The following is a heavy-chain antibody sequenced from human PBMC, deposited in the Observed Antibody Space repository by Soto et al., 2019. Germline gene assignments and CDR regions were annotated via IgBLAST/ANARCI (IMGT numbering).Heavy chain of an antibody. Sequence: ASVKVSCKASGYTFTSYGISWVRQAPGQGLERMGWISAYNGNTNYAQKLQGRVTMTTDTSTSTAYMELRSLRSDDTAVYYCARDVAWFGELFLPTTHLYYYYGMDVWGQGTTVTVSS. J-gene: IGHJ6*02. CDR3: ARDVAWFGELFLPTTHLYYYYGMDV. CDR2: ISAYNGNT. CDR1: GYTFTSYG. D-gene: IGHD3-10*01. V-gene: IGHV1-18*04.